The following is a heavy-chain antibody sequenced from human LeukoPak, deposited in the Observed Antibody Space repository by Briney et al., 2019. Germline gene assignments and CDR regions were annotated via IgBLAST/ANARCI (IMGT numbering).Heavy chain of an antibody. CDR3: ARASGDFCTSSTCFKSLYYYYMDV. J-gene: IGHJ6*03. CDR2: INPNSGGT. CDR1: GNTFTGYY. Sequence: ASVKVSCKASGNTFTGYYMHWVRQAPGQGLEWMGWINPNSGGTNYAQKFQGRATMTRDTSISTAYMELNRLRSDDTAVYYCARASGDFCTSSTCFKSLYYYYMDVWGKGTTVTVSS. D-gene: IGHD2-2*01. V-gene: IGHV1-2*02.